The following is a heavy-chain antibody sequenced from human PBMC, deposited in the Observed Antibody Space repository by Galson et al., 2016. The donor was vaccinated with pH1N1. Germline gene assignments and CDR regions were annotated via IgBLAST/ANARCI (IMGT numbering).Heavy chain of an antibody. CDR3: AKVRGYSYGPFEY. J-gene: IGHJ4*02. V-gene: IGHV3-9*01. CDR2: ISWNSGSI. CDR1: GFTFDDYA. Sequence: SLRLSCAASGFTFDDYAMYWVRQAPGKGLEWVSGISWNSGSIGYADSVKGRFTISRDNAKNSLYLKMNSLRAEDTALYYCAKVRGYSYGPFEYWGQGTLVTVSS. D-gene: IGHD5-18*01.